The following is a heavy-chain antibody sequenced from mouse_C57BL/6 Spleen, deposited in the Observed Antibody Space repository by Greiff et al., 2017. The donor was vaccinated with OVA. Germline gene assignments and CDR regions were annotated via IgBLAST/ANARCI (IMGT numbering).Heavy chain of an antibody. CDR1: GFTFSSYA. CDR2: ISDGGSYT. D-gene: IGHD1-1*01. J-gene: IGHJ4*01. CDR3: ARDLGYYGSSHYAMDY. Sequence: EVKLMESGGGLVKPGGSLKLSCAASGFTFSSYAMSWVHQTPEKRLEWVATISDGGSYTYYPDNVKGRFTISRDNAKNNLYLQMSHLKSEDTAMYYCARDLGYYGSSHYAMDYWGQGTSVTVSS. V-gene: IGHV5-4*01.